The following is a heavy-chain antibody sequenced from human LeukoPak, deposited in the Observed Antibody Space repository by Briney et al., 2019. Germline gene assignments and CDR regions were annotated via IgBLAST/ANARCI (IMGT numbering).Heavy chain of an antibody. CDR1: GFTFSSST. J-gene: IGHJ4*02. D-gene: IGHD5-18*01. CDR2: IRNKGYGETT. CDR3: ARELRYSYGQYYFDF. Sequence: GGSLRLSCAASGFTFSSSTMNWVRQAPGKGLEWVGFIRNKGYGETTEYAASVKGRFTISRDDSKSIAYLQMNSLKTEDTAVYYCARELRYSYGQYYFDFWGQGTLVTASS. V-gene: IGHV3-49*04.